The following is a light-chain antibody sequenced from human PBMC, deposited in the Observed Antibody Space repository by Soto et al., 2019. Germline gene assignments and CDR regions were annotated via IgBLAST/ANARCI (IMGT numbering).Light chain of an antibody. Sequence: DIQMTQSPFTLSASVGDRVTITCRASQSISNRMAWHQQKPGKAPKVLISDVSRLKSGVPSRFSGSGSGTEFILTIISLQPDDFATYYCQQYYDYPWTFDQGTKVEIK. CDR3: QQYYDYPWT. V-gene: IGKV1-5*01. CDR2: DVS. J-gene: IGKJ1*01. CDR1: QSISNR.